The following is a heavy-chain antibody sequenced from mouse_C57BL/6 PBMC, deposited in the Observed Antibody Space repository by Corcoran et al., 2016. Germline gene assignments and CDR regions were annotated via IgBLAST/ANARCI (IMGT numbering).Heavy chain of an antibody. CDR2: IYPGSGNT. CDR1: GYTFTDYY. D-gene: IGHD2-5*01. Sequence: QVQLKQSGAELVRPGASVKLSCKASGYTFTDYYINWVKQRPGQGLEWISRIYPGSGNTYYNEKFKGKATLTADKSSSTAYMQLSSLTSEDSAVYFCARRDFYYSNPSGYAMDYWGQGTSVTVSS. V-gene: IGHV1-76*01. J-gene: IGHJ4*01. CDR3: ARRDFYYSNPSGYAMDY.